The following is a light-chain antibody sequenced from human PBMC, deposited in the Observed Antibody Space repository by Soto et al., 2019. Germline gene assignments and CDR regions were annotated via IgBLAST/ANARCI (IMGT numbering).Light chain of an antibody. CDR2: GNS. CDR3: QSYDSSLSAHYV. Sequence: QSVLTQPPSVSGAPGQRVTISCTGSSSNIGATYDVQWYQQLPGTAPKLLIYGNSNRPSGVPDRFSGSKFGTSASLAITGLQADDEADYYCQSYDSSLSAHYVFGTGTKVTVL. V-gene: IGLV1-40*01. J-gene: IGLJ1*01. CDR1: SSNIGATYD.